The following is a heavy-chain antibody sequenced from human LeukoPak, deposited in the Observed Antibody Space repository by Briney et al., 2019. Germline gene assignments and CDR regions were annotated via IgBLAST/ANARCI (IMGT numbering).Heavy chain of an antibody. CDR3: ARRGYSYYYYMDV. CDR2: INHSGST. CDR1: GGSFSGYY. V-gene: IGHV4-34*01. J-gene: IGHJ6*03. Sequence: PSETLSLTCAVYGGSFSGYYWGWIRQPPGKGLEWIAEINHSGSTNYNPSLKSRVTISVDTSKNQFSLKLSSATAADTAVYYCARRGYSYYYYMDVWGKGTTVTVSS.